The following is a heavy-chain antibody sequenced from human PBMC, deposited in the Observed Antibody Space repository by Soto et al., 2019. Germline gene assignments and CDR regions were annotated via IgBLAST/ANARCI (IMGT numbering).Heavy chain of an antibody. CDR1: GFTFSSYA. V-gene: IGHV3-23*01. D-gene: IGHD3-16*02. J-gene: IGHJ4*02. Sequence: GGSLRLSCAASGFTFSSYAMSWVRQAPGKGLEWVSAISGSGGSTYYADSVKGRFTISRDNSKNTLYLQMNSLRAEDTAVYYCAKGRRLHLGELSFLPLYYFDYWGQGTLVTVSS. CDR2: ISGSGGST. CDR3: AKGRRLHLGELSFLPLYYFDY.